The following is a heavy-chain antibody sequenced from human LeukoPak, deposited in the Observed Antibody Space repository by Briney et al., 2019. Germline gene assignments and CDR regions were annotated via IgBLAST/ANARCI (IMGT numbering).Heavy chain of an antibody. J-gene: IGHJ4*02. Sequence: PGGSLRLSCAASGFTFADYAMHWVRQAPGKGLEWVSGISWNSGSIGYADSVKGRFTISRDNAKNSLYLQMNSLTAEDTAVYYCARGLAVAGASFDYWGQGTLVTVSS. CDR3: ARGLAVAGASFDY. CDR2: ISWNSGSI. CDR1: GFTFADYA. D-gene: IGHD6-19*01. V-gene: IGHV3-9*01.